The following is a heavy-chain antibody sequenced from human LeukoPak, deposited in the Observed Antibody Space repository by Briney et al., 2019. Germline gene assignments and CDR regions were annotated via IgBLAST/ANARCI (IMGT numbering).Heavy chain of an antibody. CDR3: ARDYADYVGYFFFDY. Sequence: GGSLRLSCADSGFTFNNYAMNWVRQAPGKGLEWVSSTSGGGETTYYADSAKGRFTISRDNSQNTLYLQMNSLRAEDTAVYYCARDYADYVGYFFFDYWGQGTLVTVSS. CDR2: TSGGGETT. D-gene: IGHD4-17*01. V-gene: IGHV3-23*01. CDR1: GFTFNNYA. J-gene: IGHJ4*02.